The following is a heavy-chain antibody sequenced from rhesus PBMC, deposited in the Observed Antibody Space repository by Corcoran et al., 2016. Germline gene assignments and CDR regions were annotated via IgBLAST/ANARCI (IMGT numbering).Heavy chain of an antibody. V-gene: IGHV3-178*01. CDR1: GFTFSDYY. D-gene: IGHD6-25*01. CDR3: ATLLYTGRWKEDLEF. J-gene: IGHJ1*01. CDR2: ISKGVGRT. Sequence: AKPGGSLRLSCAASGFTFSDYYMDWVRQAPGKGLEWGSRISKGVGRTWYADTWKGRFTVAREDAKHTLYFQMNSLRAEDTAVYYCATLLYTGRWKEDLEFWGQGALVTVSS.